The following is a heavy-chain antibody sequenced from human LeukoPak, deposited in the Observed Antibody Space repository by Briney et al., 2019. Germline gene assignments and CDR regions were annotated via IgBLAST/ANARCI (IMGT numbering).Heavy chain of an antibody. J-gene: IGHJ5*02. CDR1: GFTFNNYA. Sequence: GGSLRLSCAASGFTFNNYAMSWVRQAPGKGLEWVSTVSGSGAIAYYTDSDKGRFTISRDNSKNTLYLQMNSLRAEDTAVYYCAKDSGYGSGSPWGQGTLVTVSS. V-gene: IGHV3-23*01. D-gene: IGHD3-10*01. CDR2: VSGSGAIA. CDR3: AKDSGYGSGSP.